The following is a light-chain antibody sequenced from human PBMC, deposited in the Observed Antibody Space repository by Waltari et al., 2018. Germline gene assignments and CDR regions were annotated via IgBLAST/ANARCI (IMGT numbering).Light chain of an antibody. CDR3: MQALQSPWT. CDR2: LVS. Sequence: DIVMTQTPLSLPVTLGEPASISCRSSQSLVYSDGKTYLDWYLQKPGQSPQLLMYLVSKRASGVPDKFSGCGSGTDFTLKISRVEAEDVGVYYCMQALQSPWTFGQGTKVEIK. CDR1: QSLVYSDGKTY. V-gene: IGKV2-40*01. J-gene: IGKJ1*01.